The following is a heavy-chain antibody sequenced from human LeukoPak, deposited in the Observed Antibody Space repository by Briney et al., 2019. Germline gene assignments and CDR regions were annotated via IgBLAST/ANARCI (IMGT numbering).Heavy chain of an antibody. J-gene: IGHJ4*02. Sequence: GGSLRLSCAASGFSFSIYWMTWVRQAPGKGLEWVANIKEDGSEKYYVDSVKGRFTISRDNAKTSLYLQMNSLRAEDTAMYYCARARSGSYDYFDYWGQETLVTVSS. CDR3: ARARSGSYDYFDY. CDR2: IKEDGSEK. CDR1: GFSFSIYW. D-gene: IGHD1-26*01. V-gene: IGHV3-7*01.